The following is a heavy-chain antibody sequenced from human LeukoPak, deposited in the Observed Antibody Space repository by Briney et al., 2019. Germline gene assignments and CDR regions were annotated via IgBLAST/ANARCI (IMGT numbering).Heavy chain of an antibody. CDR1: GFTFSSYS. CDR2: ISSSSSYI. V-gene: IGHV3-21*01. D-gene: IGHD6-19*01. Sequence: GGSLRLSCAASGFTFSSYSMNWVRQAPGKGLEWVSSISSSSSYIYYADSVKGRFTIPRDNAKNSLYLQMNSLRAEDTAVYYCASRTYSSGWGWEYWGQGTLVTVSS. J-gene: IGHJ4*02. CDR3: ASRTYSSGWGWEY.